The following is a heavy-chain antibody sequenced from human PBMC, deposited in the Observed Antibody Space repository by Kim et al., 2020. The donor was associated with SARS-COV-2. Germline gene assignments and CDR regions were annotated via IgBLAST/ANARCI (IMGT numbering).Heavy chain of an antibody. D-gene: IGHD4-17*01. CDR3: ARVRTTVAFDAFDI. V-gene: IGHV3-7*01. CDR1: GFTFSSYW. J-gene: IGHJ3*02. CDR2: IKQDGSEK. Sequence: GGSLRLSCAASGFTFSSYWMSWVRQAPGKGLEWVANIKQDGSEKYYVDSVKGRFTISRDNAKNSLYLQMNSLRAEDMAVYYCARVRTTVAFDAFDIWGQGTMVTVSS.